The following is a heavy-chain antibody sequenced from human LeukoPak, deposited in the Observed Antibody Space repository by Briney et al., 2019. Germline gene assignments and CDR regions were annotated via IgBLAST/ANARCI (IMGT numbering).Heavy chain of an antibody. Sequence: SVKVSCKASGGTFSSYAISWVRQAPGQGLEWMGRIIPILGIANYAQKFQGRVTITADKSTSTAYMELSSLRSEDTAVYYCAGEDRAVAGSFDYWGQGSLVTVSS. J-gene: IGHJ4*02. V-gene: IGHV1-69*04. CDR1: GGTFSSYA. CDR3: AGEDRAVAGSFDY. D-gene: IGHD6-19*01. CDR2: IIPILGIA.